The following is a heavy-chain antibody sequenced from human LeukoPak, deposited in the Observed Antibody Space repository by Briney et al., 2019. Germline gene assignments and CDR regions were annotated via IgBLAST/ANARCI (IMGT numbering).Heavy chain of an antibody. V-gene: IGHV3-74*01. D-gene: IGHD6-19*01. CDR1: GFTFSTYS. CDR2: VASDGSST. Sequence: GGSLRLSCAASGFTFSTYSMHWVRQAPGKGLVWVSRVASDGSSTTYADSVKGRFTISRGNAKNTLYLQMNSLRAEDTAVYYCARVIYSGWEGELSDWGQGTLVTVSS. CDR3: ARVIYSGWEGELSD. J-gene: IGHJ4*02.